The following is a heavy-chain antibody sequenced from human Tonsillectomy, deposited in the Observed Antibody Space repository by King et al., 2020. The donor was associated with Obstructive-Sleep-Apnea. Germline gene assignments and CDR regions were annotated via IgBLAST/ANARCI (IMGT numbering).Heavy chain of an antibody. V-gene: IGHV3-30*18. Sequence: VQLVESGGGVVQPGRSLRLSCAASGFTFSSYGMHWVRQAPGKGLEWVAVISYDGSNKYYADSVKVRFTISRDNSKNTLYLQMNSLRAEDTAVYYFAKEDCSGGSCYYYYYGMDVWGQGTTVTVSS. CDR1: GFTFSSYG. CDR2: ISYDGSNK. CDR3: AKEDCSGGSCYYYYYGMDV. J-gene: IGHJ6*02. D-gene: IGHD2-15*01.